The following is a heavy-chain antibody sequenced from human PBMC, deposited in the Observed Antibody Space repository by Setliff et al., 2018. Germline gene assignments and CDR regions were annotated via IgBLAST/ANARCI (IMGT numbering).Heavy chain of an antibody. D-gene: IGHD3-16*01. CDR1: GYTFTGYY. CDR2: INPSSGAT. J-gene: IGHJ3*02. V-gene: IGHV1-2*06. CDR3: ARDGGGDSDAFDI. Sequence: GASVKVSCKASGYTFTGYYMYWVRQAPGQGLEWMGRINPSSGATIYAQEFQGRVTMTSDTSISTAYMELGRPRSDDTAVYFCARDGGGDSDAFDIWGQGTMVTVSS.